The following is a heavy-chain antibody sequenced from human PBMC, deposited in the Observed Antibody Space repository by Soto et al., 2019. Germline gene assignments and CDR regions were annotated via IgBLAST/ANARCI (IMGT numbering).Heavy chain of an antibody. J-gene: IGHJ5*02. CDR1: GFTFTRYS. Sequence: GGSLRLSCAASGFTFTRYSMNWVRQAPGKGLEWVSSISSTTNYICYGDSMKGRFTISRDNAKNSLYLEMNSLRAEDTAVYYCASGAGGNSPSWGQGTLVTVSS. CDR2: ISSTTNYI. V-gene: IGHV3-21*06. D-gene: IGHD2-21*02. CDR3: ASGAGGNSPS.